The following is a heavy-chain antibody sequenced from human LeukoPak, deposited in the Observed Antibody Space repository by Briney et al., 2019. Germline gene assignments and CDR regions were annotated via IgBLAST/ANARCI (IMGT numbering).Heavy chain of an antibody. CDR3: ARENDSGAFDI. CDR2: FETEEGEP. D-gene: IGHD4-17*01. CDR1: GYGLSDIS. J-gene: IGHJ3*02. V-gene: IGHV1-24*01. Sequence: ASVKVSCKVSGYGLSDISVHWIRQVPGRGLEWMGSFETEEGEPLYAQKFQGRVTMTEDTSTSTAYMELRSLRSDDTAVYYCARENDSGAFDIWGQGTMVTVSS.